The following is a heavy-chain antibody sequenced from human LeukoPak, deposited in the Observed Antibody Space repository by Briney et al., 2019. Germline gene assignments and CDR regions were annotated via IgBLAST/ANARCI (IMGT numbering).Heavy chain of an antibody. V-gene: IGHV3-74*03. CDR2: INRDGSTT. Sequence: PGGSLRLSCAASGFTFSNYAMSWVRQAPGKGLEWVSRINRDGSTTKYADSVKGRFTVSRDNAKNTLNLQMNSLRAEDTAVYYCARDKKSGESSEIDYWGQGTLVNGS. J-gene: IGHJ4*02. D-gene: IGHD3-10*01. CDR1: GFTFSNYA. CDR3: ARDKKSGESSEIDY.